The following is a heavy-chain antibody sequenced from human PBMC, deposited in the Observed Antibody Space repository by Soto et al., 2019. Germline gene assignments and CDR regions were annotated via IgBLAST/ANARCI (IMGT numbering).Heavy chain of an antibody. Sequence: GGSLRLSCAASGFTFRSYAVNWVRQAPGKGLEWVSAISGSGGSTYYADSVRGRFTISRDNSKDTLFLQMNSLRAEDMAVYYCAKGSGSFDYWGQGILVTVSS. CDR3: AKGSGSFDY. J-gene: IGHJ4*02. V-gene: IGHV3-23*01. D-gene: IGHD1-26*01. CDR1: GFTFRSYA. CDR2: ISGSGGST.